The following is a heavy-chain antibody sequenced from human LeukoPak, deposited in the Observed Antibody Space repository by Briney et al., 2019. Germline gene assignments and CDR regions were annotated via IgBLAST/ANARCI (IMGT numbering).Heavy chain of an antibody. V-gene: IGHV3-21*01. CDR3: ASVGGSGSYPLYFFDY. Sequence: GGSLRLSCAASGFTFSSYSMNWVRQAPGKGLEWVSSISSSSSYIYYADSVKGRFTISRDNAKNSLYLQMNSLRAEDTAVYYCASVGGSGSYPLYFFDYWGQGTLVTVSS. D-gene: IGHD3-10*01. CDR2: ISSSSSYI. CDR1: GFTFSSYS. J-gene: IGHJ4*02.